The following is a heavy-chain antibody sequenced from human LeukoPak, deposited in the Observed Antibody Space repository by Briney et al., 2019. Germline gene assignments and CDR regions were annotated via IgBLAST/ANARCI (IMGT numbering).Heavy chain of an antibody. CDR1: GYTFTSYG. V-gene: IGHV1-18*01. D-gene: IGHD3-10*01. CDR3: ARDRGYYGSGFFDY. J-gene: IGHJ4*02. CDR2: ISAYNGNT. Sequence: ASVKVSCKASGYTFTSYGISWVRQAPGQGLEWTGWISAYNGNTNYAQKLQGRVTMTTDTSTSTAYMELRSLRSDDTAVYYCARDRGYYGSGFFDYWGQGTLVTVSS.